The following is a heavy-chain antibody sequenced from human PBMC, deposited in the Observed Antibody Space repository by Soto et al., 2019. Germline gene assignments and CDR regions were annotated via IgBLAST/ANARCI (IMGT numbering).Heavy chain of an antibody. Sequence: ASVKVSCKASGYTFTGYYMHWVRQAPGQGLEWMGWINPDSGNTGYAQKFQGRVTMTRNTSISTAYMELSSLRSEDTAVYYCARARPPMVRGVIVTFDYWGQGTLVTVSS. CDR3: ARARPPMVRGVIVTFDY. CDR1: GYTFTGYY. CDR2: INPDSGNT. J-gene: IGHJ4*02. D-gene: IGHD3-10*01. V-gene: IGHV1-8*02.